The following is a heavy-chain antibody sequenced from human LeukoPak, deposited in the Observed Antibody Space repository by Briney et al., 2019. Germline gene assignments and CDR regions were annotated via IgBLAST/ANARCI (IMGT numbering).Heavy chain of an antibody. CDR3: ARGGRLELLVYFCSFMDV. CDR2: INPNSGAT. Sequence: ASVKVSCKASGYTFTCYYIHWVRQAPGQGLEWMGWINPNSGATNYAQKFQGRVTMTRDTSIITAYMELSRLRSDDTAVYYCARGGRLELLVYFCSFMDVWGKGTTVTVSS. V-gene: IGHV1-2*02. D-gene: IGHD2-15*01. J-gene: IGHJ6*03. CDR1: GYTFTCYY.